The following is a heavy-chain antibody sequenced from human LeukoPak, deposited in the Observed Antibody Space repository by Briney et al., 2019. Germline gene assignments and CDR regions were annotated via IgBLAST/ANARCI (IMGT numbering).Heavy chain of an antibody. V-gene: IGHV3-7*01. D-gene: IGHD2-15*01. J-gene: IGHJ3*02. CDR2: IKQDGSEK. CDR3: ARERGGYCSGATCSKAFDI. CDR1: GFTFSSYW. Sequence: GGSLRLSCAASGFTFSSYWMSWVRQAPGKGLEWVANIKQDGSEKYYVGSVRGRFTISRDNAKNSLDLQMSSLRAEDTAVYYCARERGGYCSGATCSKAFDIWGQGTMVTVSS.